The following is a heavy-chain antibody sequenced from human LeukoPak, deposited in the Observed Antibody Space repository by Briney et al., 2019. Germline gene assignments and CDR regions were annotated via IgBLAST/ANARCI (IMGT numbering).Heavy chain of an antibody. CDR3: ARRGYSMVRGVIGAFDI. CDR2: ISAYNGNT. Sequence: ASVKVSCKASGYTFTSYGISWVRQAPGQGLEWMGWISAYNGNTNYAQKLQGRVTMTTDTSTSTAYMELRSLRSDDTAVYYCARRGYSMVRGVIGAFDIWGQGTMVTVSS. D-gene: IGHD3-10*01. J-gene: IGHJ3*02. CDR1: GYTFTSYG. V-gene: IGHV1-18*01.